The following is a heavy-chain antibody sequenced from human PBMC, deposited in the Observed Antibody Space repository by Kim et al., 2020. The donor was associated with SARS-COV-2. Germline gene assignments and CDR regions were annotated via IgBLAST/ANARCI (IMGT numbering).Heavy chain of an antibody. V-gene: IGHV3-30*04. J-gene: IGHJ3*02. CDR3: AREGHGDYVRRAFDI. CDR2: MSYDGNYK. Sequence: GGSLRLSCAASGFTFSSYTIHWVRQAPGKGLEWVAVMSYDGNYKYYADSVKGRFTVSRDDSKNTLYLQMDSLRVEDTAVYYCAREGHGDYVRRAFDIWGQGTMVTVSS. CDR1: GFTFSSYT. D-gene: IGHD4-17*01.